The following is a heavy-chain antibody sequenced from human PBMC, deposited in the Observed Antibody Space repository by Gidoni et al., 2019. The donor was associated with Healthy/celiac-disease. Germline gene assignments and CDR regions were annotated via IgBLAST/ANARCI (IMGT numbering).Heavy chain of an antibody. CDR2: INHSGST. D-gene: IGHD4-17*01. Sequence: QVQLQQWGAGLLKPSEPLSLTCAVYGGSFSGYYWSWIRQPPGKGLEWIGEINHSGSTNYNPSLKSRVTISVDTSKNQFSLKLSSVTAADTAVYYCARGRKAYGDSNWFDPWGQGTLVTVSS. V-gene: IGHV4-34*01. CDR1: GGSFSGYY. CDR3: ARGRKAYGDSNWFDP. J-gene: IGHJ5*02.